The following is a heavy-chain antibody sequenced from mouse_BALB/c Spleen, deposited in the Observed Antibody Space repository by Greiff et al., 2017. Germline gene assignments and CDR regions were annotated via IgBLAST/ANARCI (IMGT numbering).Heavy chain of an antibody. J-gene: IGHJ2*01. CDR3: TRGGYDVFDY. D-gene: IGHD2-2*01. CDR2: IDPETGGT. CDR1: GYTFTDYE. Sequence: QVQLQQYGAELVRPGASVTLSCKASGYTFTDYEMHWVKQTPVHGLEWIGAIDPETGGTAYNQKFKGKATLTADKSSSTAYMELRSLTSEDSAVYCYTRGGYDVFDYWGQGTTLTVSS. V-gene: IGHV1-15*01.